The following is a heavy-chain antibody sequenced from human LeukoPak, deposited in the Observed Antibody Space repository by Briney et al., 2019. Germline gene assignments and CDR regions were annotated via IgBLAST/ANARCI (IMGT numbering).Heavy chain of an antibody. V-gene: IGHV4-34*01. CDR1: GGSFSGYY. CDR2: INHSGST. CDR3: ARGARTYYDFWSGYPGGYYFDC. Sequence: SETLSLTCAVYGGSFSGYYWSWIRQPPGKGLEWIGEINHSGSTNYNPSLKSRVTISVDTSKNQFSLKLSSVTAADTAVYYCARGARTYYDFWSGYPGGYYFDCWGQGTLVTVSS. D-gene: IGHD3-3*01. J-gene: IGHJ4*02.